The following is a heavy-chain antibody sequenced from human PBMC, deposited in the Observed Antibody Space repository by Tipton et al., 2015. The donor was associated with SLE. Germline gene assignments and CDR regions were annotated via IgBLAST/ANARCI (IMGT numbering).Heavy chain of an antibody. CDR3: ARHGSSSHGPYWYFDL. CDR1: GGSISSSSYY. CDR2: IYYSGST. Sequence: TLSLTCTVSGGSISSSSYYWGWIRQPPGKGLEWIGSIYYSGSTYYNPSLKSRVTISVDTSKNQFSLKLSSVTAADTAVYYCARHGSSSHGPYWYFDLWGRGTLVTVSS. D-gene: IGHD6-6*01. V-gene: IGHV4-39*01. J-gene: IGHJ2*01.